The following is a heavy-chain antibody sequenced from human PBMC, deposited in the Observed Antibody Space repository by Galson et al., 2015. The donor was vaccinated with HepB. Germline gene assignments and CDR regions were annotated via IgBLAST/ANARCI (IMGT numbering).Heavy chain of an antibody. CDR1: GFTFSSYS. D-gene: IGHD3-22*01. Sequence: SLRLSCAASGFTFSSYSMNWVRQAPGKGLEWVSYISSSSSTIYFADSVKGRFTISRDNAKNSLYLQMNSLRDEDTAVYYCARDGKTITMIVVDTDAFDIRGQGTMVTVSS. CDR2: ISSSSSTI. CDR3: ARDGKTITMIVVDTDAFDI. J-gene: IGHJ3*02. V-gene: IGHV3-48*02.